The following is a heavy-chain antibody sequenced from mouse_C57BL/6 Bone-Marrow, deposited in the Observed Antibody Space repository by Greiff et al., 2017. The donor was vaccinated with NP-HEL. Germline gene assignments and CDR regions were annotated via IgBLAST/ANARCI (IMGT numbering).Heavy chain of an antibody. Sequence: VQLQQSGAELVRPGTSVKMSCKASGYTFTNYWIGWAKQRPGHGLEWIGDIYPGGGYTNYNEKFKGKDTLTADKSSSTAYMQFSSLTSEDSAIYYCARESLYYGSSYWYFDVWGTGTTVTVSS. CDR3: ARESLYYGSSYWYFDV. CDR2: IYPGGGYT. D-gene: IGHD1-1*01. V-gene: IGHV1-63*01. J-gene: IGHJ1*03. CDR1: GYTFTNYW.